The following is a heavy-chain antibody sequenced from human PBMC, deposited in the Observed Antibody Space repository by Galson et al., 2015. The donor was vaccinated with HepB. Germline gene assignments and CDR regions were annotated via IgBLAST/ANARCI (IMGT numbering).Heavy chain of an antibody. CDR2: ISSSSSYI. V-gene: IGHV3-21*01. D-gene: IGHD1-7*01. J-gene: IGHJ4*02. CDR1: GFTFSTYT. CDR3: ASATRITGTTGVGY. Sequence: SLRLSCAASGFTFSTYTMNWVRQAPGKGLEWVSSISSSSSYIYYADSVKGRFTISRDNAKNSLYLQMNSLRAEDTAVYYCASATRITGTTGVGYWGQGSLVTVSS.